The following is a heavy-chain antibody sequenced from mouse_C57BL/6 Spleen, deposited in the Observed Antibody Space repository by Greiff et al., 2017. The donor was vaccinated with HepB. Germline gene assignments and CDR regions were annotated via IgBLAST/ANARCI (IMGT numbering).Heavy chain of an antibody. Sequence: EVKLVESEGGLVQPGSSMKLSCTASGFTFSDYYMAWVRQVPEKGLEWVANSNYDGSSTYYLDSLKSRFIISRDNAKNILYLQMSSLKSEDTSTYYCARDSNYDFDVWGTGTTVTVSS. D-gene: IGHD2-5*01. J-gene: IGHJ1*03. CDR3: ARDSNYDFDV. CDR1: GFTFSDYY. CDR2: SNYDGSST. V-gene: IGHV5-16*01.